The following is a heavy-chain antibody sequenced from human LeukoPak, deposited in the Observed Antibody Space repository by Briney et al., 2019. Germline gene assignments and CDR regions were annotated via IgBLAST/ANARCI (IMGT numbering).Heavy chain of an antibody. J-gene: IGHJ1*01. V-gene: IGHV3-74*01. CDR3: ARAPSEIGGYYPEYFRH. CDR2: IKSDGST. D-gene: IGHD3-22*01. Sequence: GGSLRLSCAASGFTFSSYWMHWVRQAPGKGLGWVSRIKSDGSTRYADSVKGRFTISRDNAKNTVSLQMNSLRAEDTGVYYCARAPSEIGGYYPEYFRHWGQGTLVTVSP. CDR1: GFTFSSYW.